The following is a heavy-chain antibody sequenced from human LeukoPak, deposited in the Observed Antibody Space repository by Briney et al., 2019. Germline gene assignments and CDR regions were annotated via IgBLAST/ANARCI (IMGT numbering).Heavy chain of an antibody. CDR2: INPSGGST. V-gene: IGHV1-46*01. Sequence: ASVKVSCKASGYTLTNYYMQWLRQAPGQGPEWMGMINPSGGSTSYAQKFQGRVTMTRDMSTSTVYMELSSLRSEDTAVYYCARDHQYGDYDGTFDYWGQGTLVTVSS. CDR1: GYTLTNYY. CDR3: ARDHQYGDYDGTFDY. D-gene: IGHD4-17*01. J-gene: IGHJ4*02.